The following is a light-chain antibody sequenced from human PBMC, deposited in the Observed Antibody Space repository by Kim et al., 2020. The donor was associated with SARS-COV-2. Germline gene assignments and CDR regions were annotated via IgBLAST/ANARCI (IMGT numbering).Light chain of an antibody. V-gene: IGKV1D-13*01. CDR3: QQFNNYPIT. Sequence: AIQLTQSPSSLSASEGDRVTITCRASQGISSALAWYQQKPGTPPKLLIYDASSVETGVPSRFSGSGSGTDFTLTISSLQPEDFATYHCQQFNNYPITFGQETRLEIK. CDR1: QGISSA. CDR2: DAS. J-gene: IGKJ5*01.